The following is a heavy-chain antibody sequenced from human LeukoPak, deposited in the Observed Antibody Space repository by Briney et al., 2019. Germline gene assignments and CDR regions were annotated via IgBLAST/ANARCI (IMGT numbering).Heavy chain of an antibody. CDR2: MNSDGSIT. J-gene: IGHJ4*02. CDR3: AKENESPDL. V-gene: IGHV3-74*01. CDR1: GFTFSIYW. Sequence: QPGGSLRLSCAASGFTFSIYWMHWVRQAPGQGLVWVSNMNSDGSITNYADSVKGRFTISRDNAKNTLYLQMNNLGVEDTGIYYCAKENESPDLWGQGTLVTVSS. D-gene: IGHD3/OR15-3a*01.